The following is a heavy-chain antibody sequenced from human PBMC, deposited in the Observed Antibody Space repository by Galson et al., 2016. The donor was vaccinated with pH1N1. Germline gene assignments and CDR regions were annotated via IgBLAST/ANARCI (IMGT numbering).Heavy chain of an antibody. CDR1: GFPFEEYH. CDR2: IRSTVYGETK. CDR3: IPFRWAHNWFDP. Sequence: SLRLSCATSGFPFEEYHIFWVRQAPEMGLEWVSFIRSTVYGETKEYAAAGKGRFVISRDNSKRVAYLQMHSLKTEDTAHYYCIPFRWAHNWFDPWGHGSPVIVSS. D-gene: IGHD3-3*02. V-gene: IGHV3-49*02. J-gene: IGHJ5*02.